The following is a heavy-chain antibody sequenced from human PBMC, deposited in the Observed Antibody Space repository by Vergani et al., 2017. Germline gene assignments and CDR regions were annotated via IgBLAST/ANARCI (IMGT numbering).Heavy chain of an antibody. CDR2: INPNSGGT. CDR3: ARTHLRWNTAMVHY. D-gene: IGHD5-18*01. CDR1: GYTFTGYY. Sequence: QVQLVQSGAEVKKPGASVKVSCKASGYTFTGYYMHWVRQAPGQGLEWMGWINPNSGGTNYAQKFQGRVTMTRDTSISTAYMELSKLTSDETAVYYCARTHLRWNTAMVHYWGQGTLVTVSS. J-gene: IGHJ4*02. V-gene: IGHV1-2*02.